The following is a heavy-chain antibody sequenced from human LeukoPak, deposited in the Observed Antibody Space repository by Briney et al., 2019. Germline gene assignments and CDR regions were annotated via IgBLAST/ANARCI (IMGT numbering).Heavy chain of an antibody. CDR3: ARKAQYSGHYPLDY. Sequence: GGSLRLSCAASGFTFSSYAMSWVRQAPGKGLEWVSGTSDRGDYTYYADSVKGRFTISRDSSKNTLFLQMNSLRAEDTALYFCARKAQYSGHYPLDYWGQGTLVTVSS. V-gene: IGHV3-23*01. CDR2: TSDRGDYT. CDR1: GFTFSSYA. D-gene: IGHD1-26*01. J-gene: IGHJ4*02.